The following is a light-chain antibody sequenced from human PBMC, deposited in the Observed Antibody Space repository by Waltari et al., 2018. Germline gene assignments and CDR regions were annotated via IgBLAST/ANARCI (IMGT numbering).Light chain of an antibody. CDR3: QQRSTWPLT. V-gene: IGKV3-11*01. J-gene: IGKJ4*01. CDR2: DAS. Sequence: EIVLTQYPATLYLSPGERATLSCRASQSVSRYLGWYQQKFGQPPRLLIYDASNRATGIPARFSGSGSETDFTLTISSLEPEDFAVYYCQQRSTWPLTFGGGTKVEIK. CDR1: QSVSRY.